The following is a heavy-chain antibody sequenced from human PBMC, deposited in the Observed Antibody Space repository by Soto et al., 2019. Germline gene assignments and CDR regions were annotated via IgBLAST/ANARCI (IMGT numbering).Heavy chain of an antibody. CDR3: AREGDRSYGSKYYYYGMDV. Sequence: GGSLRLSCAASGFTFSSYGMHWVRQAPGKGLEWVAVIWYDGSNKYYADSVKGRFTISRDNSKNTLYLQMNSLRAEDTAVYYCAREGDRSYGSKYYYYGMDVWGQGTTVTVSS. CDR1: GFTFSSYG. D-gene: IGHD5-18*01. V-gene: IGHV3-33*01. J-gene: IGHJ6*02. CDR2: IWYDGSNK.